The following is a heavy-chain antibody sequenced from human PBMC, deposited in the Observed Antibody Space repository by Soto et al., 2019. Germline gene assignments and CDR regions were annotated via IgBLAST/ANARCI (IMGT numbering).Heavy chain of an antibody. J-gene: IGHJ4*02. Sequence: PXESLRLSCAASGFTFNNNAMSWVRQAPGKGLEWLSVISGGGANTYYADSVKGRFTISRDNSKNTLYLQMNSLRPDDTAIYYCAKAIWGTTPPYYFDYWGQRSQVTVSS. D-gene: IGHD1-1*01. V-gene: IGHV3-23*01. CDR3: AKAIWGTTPPYYFDY. CDR2: ISGGGANT. CDR1: GFTFNNNA.